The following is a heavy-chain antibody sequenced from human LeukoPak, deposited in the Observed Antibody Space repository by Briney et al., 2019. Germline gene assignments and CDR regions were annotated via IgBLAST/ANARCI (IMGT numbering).Heavy chain of an antibody. CDR2: IIPIFGTA. V-gene: IGHV1-69*13. J-gene: IGHJ3*02. CDR1: GGTFSSYA. D-gene: IGHD1-1*01. CDR3: ARDGLERRNAFDI. Sequence: ASVKVSCKASGGTFSSYAISWVRQAPGQGLEWMGGIIPIFGTANYAQKFQGRVTITADESTSTAYMELSSLRSEDTAVYYCARDGLERRNAFDIWGQGTMVTVSS.